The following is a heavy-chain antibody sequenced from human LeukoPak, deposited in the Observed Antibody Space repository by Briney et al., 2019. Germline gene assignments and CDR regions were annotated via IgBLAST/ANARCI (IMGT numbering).Heavy chain of an antibody. CDR3: ARARGVDAFDI. J-gene: IGHJ3*02. CDR2: INPNSGGT. V-gene: IGHV1-2*02. CDR1: GYTFTGYY. Sequence: ASVKASCKASGYTFTGYYMHWVRQAPGQGLEWMGWINPNSGGTNYAQKFQGRVTMTRDTSISTAYMELRRLSSDDTAVYYCARARGVDAFDIWGQGTMVTVSS. D-gene: IGHD3-16*01.